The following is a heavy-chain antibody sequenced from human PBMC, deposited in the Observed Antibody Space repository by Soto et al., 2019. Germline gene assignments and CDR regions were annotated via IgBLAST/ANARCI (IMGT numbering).Heavy chain of an antibody. V-gene: IGHV3-30*18. CDR1: GFTFSSYG. J-gene: IGHJ3*02. CDR3: AKDSYGTGSYAFDI. Sequence: GGSLRLSCAASGFTFSSYGMHWVRQAPGKGLEWVAVISYDGSNKYYADSVKGRFTISRDNSKNTLYLQMNNLRAEDTAVYYWAKDSYGTGSYAFDIWGQGTMVTVSS. D-gene: IGHD3-10*01. CDR2: ISYDGSNK.